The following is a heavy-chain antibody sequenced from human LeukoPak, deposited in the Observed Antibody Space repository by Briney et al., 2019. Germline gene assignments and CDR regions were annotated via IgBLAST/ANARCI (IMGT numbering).Heavy chain of an antibody. CDR3: TRDESPSDSSGYYDAFDI. CDR1: GFNFNRDW. J-gene: IGHJ3*02. Sequence: GGSLRLSCADSGFNFNRDWMIWVRQAPGKGLEWVANIKQDGSLKYYVDSVKGRFTISRDNAKNSLYLQMNSLRAEDTAVYYCTRDESPSDSSGYYDAFDIWGQGTMVTVSS. V-gene: IGHV3-7*01. D-gene: IGHD3-22*01. CDR2: IKQDGSLK.